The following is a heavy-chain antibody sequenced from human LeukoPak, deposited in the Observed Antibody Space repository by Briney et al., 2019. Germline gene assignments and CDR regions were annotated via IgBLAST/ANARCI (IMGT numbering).Heavy chain of an antibody. CDR3: AIDYSSSKSWDY. J-gene: IGHJ4*02. CDR2: MNPNSGNT. D-gene: IGHD6-6*01. V-gene: IGHV1-8*01. CDR1: VYTFTSYD. Sequence: ASVKVSRKASVYTFTSYDINWVRQATGQGLEWMGWMNPNSGNTGYAQKFQGRVTMTRNTSISTAYMELSSLRSVDTAVYYCAIDYSSSKSWDYWGQGTLVTVSS.